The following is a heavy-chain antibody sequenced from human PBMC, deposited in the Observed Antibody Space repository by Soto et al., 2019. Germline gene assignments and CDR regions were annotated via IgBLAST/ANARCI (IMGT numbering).Heavy chain of an antibody. CDR1: GGSVSSGSYY. V-gene: IGHV4-61*01. J-gene: IGHJ4*02. D-gene: IGHD4-17*01. CDR2: IYYSGST. CDR3: ARTSTTVVTPAFDY. Sequence: PSETLSLTCTVSGGSVSSGSYYWSWIRQPPGKGLEWIGYIYYSGSTNYNPSLKSRVTISVDRSKNQFSLKLSSVTAADTAVYYCARTSTTVVTPAFDYWGQGTLVTVSS.